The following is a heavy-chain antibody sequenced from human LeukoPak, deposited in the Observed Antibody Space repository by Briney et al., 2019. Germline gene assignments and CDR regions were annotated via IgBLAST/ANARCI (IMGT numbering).Heavy chain of an antibody. J-gene: IGHJ5*02. D-gene: IGHD3-3*01. CDR1: GGTFSSYA. CDR2: IIPIFGTA. CDR3: ARLDKDYDFWSGWEGQHNWFDP. V-gene: IGHV1-69*05. Sequence: ASVKVSCKASGGTFSSYAISWVRQAPGQGLEWMGGIIPIFGTANYAQKLQGRVTMTTDTSTSTAYMELRSLRSDDTAVYYCARLDKDYDFWSGWEGQHNWFDPWGQGTLVTVSS.